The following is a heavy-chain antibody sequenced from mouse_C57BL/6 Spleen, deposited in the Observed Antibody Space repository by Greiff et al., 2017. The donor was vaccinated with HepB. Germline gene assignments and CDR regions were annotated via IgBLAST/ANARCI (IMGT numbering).Heavy chain of an antibody. CDR3: ARDDYYGSSPGYFDV. D-gene: IGHD1-1*01. Sequence: EVQLQESGPGLVKPSQSLSLTCSVTGYSITSGYYWNWIRQFPGNKLEWMGYISYDGSNNYNPSLKNRISITRDTSKNQFFLKLNSVTTEDTATYYCARDDYYGSSPGYFDVWGTGTTVTVSS. J-gene: IGHJ1*03. V-gene: IGHV3-6*01. CDR1: GYSITSGYY. CDR2: ISYDGSN.